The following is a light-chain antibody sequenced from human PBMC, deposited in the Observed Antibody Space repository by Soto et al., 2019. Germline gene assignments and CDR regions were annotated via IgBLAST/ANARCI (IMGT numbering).Light chain of an antibody. J-gene: IGLJ2*01. V-gene: IGLV2-8*01. Sequence: QSAPTQPPSSSGSLGSSVTISCTGTSTDVGGHKYASWYQHHPGKAPKLMLFEVSQRPSGVPHRFSGSKGGNSSSLTVSGLQAEDEGDYYCSSHGGNTNFVICGGGTKLTVL. CDR1: STDVGGHKY. CDR2: EVS. CDR3: SSHGGNTNFVI.